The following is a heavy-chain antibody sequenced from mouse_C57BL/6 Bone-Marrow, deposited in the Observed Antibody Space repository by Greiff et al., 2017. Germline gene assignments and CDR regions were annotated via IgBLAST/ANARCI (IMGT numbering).Heavy chain of an antibody. CDR1: GFTFSSYA. J-gene: IGHJ1*03. CDR3: ARALYGNSWYFDV. Sequence: EVNLVESGGGLVKPGGSLKLSCAASGFTFSSYAMSWVRQTPEKRLEWVATISDGGSYTYYPDNVKGRFTISRDNAKNNLYLQMSHLKSEDTAMYYCARALYGNSWYFDVWGTGTTVTVSS. CDR2: ISDGGSYT. V-gene: IGHV5-4*03. D-gene: IGHD2-1*01.